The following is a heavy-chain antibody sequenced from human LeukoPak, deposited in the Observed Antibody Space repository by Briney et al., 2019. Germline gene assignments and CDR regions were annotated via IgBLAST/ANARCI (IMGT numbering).Heavy chain of an antibody. V-gene: IGHV3-15*01. CDR2: MKSKTDGGTT. J-gene: IGHJ3*02. Sequence: GGSLRLSCAASGFTFSNAWVSWVGQAAGKGREWVGRMKSKTDGGTTDYAAPVKGRFTISRDDSKNTLYLQMNSLQTEDTAVYYCTTSASQYCSSTSCSDAFDIWGQGTMVTVSS. D-gene: IGHD2-2*01. CDR1: GFTFSNAW. CDR3: TTSASQYCSSTSCSDAFDI.